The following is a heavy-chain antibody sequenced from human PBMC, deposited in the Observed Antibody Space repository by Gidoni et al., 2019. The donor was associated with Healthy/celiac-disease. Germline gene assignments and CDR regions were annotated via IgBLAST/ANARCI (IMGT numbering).Heavy chain of an antibody. J-gene: IGHJ3*02. CDR2: INQDGSRT. D-gene: IGHD3-3*01. CDR3: ARDPEWGACDI. V-gene: IGHV3-7*03. Sequence: QLVESGGGLVQPGESLRLSCAASGFSFSSHGMMWVRQTPGKGLEWVANINQDGSRTSYVDSVKGRFTISRDNPQMSLYLQMSSLRGEDTGVYYCARDPEWGACDIWGQGTMVTVSS. CDR1: GFSFSSHG.